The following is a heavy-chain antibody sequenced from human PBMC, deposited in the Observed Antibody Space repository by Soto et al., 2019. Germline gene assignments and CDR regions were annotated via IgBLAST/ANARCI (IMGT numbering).Heavy chain of an antibody. V-gene: IGHV3-30-3*01. J-gene: IGHJ1*01. CDR1: GFTFSSYA. Sequence: QVQLVESGGGVVQPGRSLRLSCAASGFTFSSYAMHWVRQAPGKGLEWVAVISYDGSNKYYADSVKGRFTISRDNSKNTLYLQMNSLRAEDTAVYYCARDLNTTTINPGSWGQGTLVTVSS. CDR3: ARDLNTTTINPGS. CDR2: ISYDGSNK. D-gene: IGHD5-12*01.